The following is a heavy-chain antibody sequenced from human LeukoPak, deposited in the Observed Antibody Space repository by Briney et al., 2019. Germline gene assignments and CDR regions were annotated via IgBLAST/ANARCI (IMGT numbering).Heavy chain of an antibody. CDR1: GGTFSSYA. D-gene: IGHD5-12*01. J-gene: IGHJ5*02. V-gene: IGHV1-69*13. CDR3: ASSYSGYDYGPGVEYNWFDP. Sequence: SVEVSCKASGGTFSSYAISWVRQAPGQGLEWMGGIIPIFGTANYAQKFQGRVTITADESTSTAYMELSSLRSEDTAVYYCASSYSGYDYGPGVEYNWFDPWGQGTLVTVSS. CDR2: IIPIFGTA.